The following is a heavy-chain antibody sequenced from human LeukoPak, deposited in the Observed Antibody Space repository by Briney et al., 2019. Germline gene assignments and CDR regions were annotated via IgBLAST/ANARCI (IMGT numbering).Heavy chain of an antibody. CDR2: ISGSGGST. CDR1: GFTFSSYA. Sequence: PGGSLRLSCAASGFTFSSYAMSWVRQAPGQGLELVSAISGSGGSTYYADSVKGRFTISRDNSKNTLYLQMNSLRAEDTAVYYCAKVRDYCSSTSCYRAPFDYWGQGTLVTVSS. D-gene: IGHD2-2*02. CDR3: AKVRDYCSSTSCYRAPFDY. V-gene: IGHV3-23*01. J-gene: IGHJ4*02.